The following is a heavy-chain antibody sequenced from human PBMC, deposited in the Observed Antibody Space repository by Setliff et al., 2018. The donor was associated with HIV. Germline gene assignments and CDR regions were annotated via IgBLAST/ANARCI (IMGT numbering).Heavy chain of an antibody. D-gene: IGHD6-19*01. V-gene: IGHV4-34*01. CDR3: ASQPAYSTDWYPPGYFDF. Sequence: ETLSLTCAVYGESFSDYLWTWIRQPPGKGLQWIGEISHSGSTNYNPSLKSRVTISVDTARNQFSLKLSSVTAADTAVYYCASQPAYSTDWYPPGYFDFWGQGTLVTVSS. J-gene: IGHJ4*02. CDR2: ISHSGST. CDR1: GESFSDYL.